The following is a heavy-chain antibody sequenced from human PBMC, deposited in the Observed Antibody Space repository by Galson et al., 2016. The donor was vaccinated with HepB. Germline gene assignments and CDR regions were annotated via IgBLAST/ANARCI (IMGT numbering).Heavy chain of an antibody. CDR2: ISAYNGNT. V-gene: IGHV1-18*01. D-gene: IGHD3-22*01. J-gene: IGHJ4*02. CDR1: GYTFTNYA. Sequence: SVKVSCKASGYTFTNYALSWVRQAPGQGLEWMGWISAYNGNTNYAQKFQGRVTMTTDTSTSTAYMELRSLRSDDTAIYYCARDRYYDSSGDRSDYWGQGTLVTVSS. CDR3: ARDRYYDSSGDRSDY.